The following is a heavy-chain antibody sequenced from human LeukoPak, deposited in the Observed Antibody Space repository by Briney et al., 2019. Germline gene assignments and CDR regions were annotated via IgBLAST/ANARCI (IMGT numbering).Heavy chain of an antibody. CDR2: ISSSGSTI. CDR3: ARDSGYSSGWYLAFDI. Sequence: GGSLRLSCAASGFTFSSYEMNWVRQAPGKGLEWVSYISSSGSTIYYVDSVKGRFTISRDNAKNSLYLQMNSLRAEDTAVYYCARDSGYSSGWYLAFDIWGQGTMVTVSS. J-gene: IGHJ3*02. D-gene: IGHD6-19*01. CDR1: GFTFSSYE. V-gene: IGHV3-48*03.